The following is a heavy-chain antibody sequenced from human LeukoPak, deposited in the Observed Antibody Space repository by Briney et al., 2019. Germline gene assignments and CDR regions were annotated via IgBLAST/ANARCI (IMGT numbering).Heavy chain of an antibody. Sequence: ASVKVSCKASGYNFISYYMHWVRQAPGQGLEWMGIINPSGGSTSYAQKFQGRVTITTDESTSTAYMELSSLRSEDTAVYYCARSRDSSGYFFDYWGQGTLVTVSS. CDR3: ARSRDSSGYFFDY. D-gene: IGHD3-22*01. CDR2: INPSGGST. J-gene: IGHJ4*02. CDR1: GYNFISYY. V-gene: IGHV1-46*01.